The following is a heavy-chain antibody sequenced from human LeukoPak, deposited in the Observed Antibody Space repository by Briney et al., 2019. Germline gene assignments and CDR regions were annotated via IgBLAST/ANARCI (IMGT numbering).Heavy chain of an antibody. D-gene: IGHD1-26*01. CDR2: IYTSGMST. CDR3: ARTPAGESDAFDI. V-gene: IGHV4-61*02. Sequence: SETLSLXCTVSGGSNSSGSYYWSWNRQPAGKGLEWIGRIYTSGMSTNYHPSLKSRVTISLDTSKNQFSLNLSSVTAADTAVYYCARTPAGESDAFDIWGQGTMVTVSS. J-gene: IGHJ3*02. CDR1: GGSNSSGSYY.